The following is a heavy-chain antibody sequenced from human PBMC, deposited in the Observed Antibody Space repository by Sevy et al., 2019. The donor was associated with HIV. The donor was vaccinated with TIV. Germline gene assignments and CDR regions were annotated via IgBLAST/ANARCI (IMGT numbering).Heavy chain of an antibody. Sequence: GGSLRLSCAASGFTFSSYSMNWVRQAPGKGLEWVSYISSSSSTIYYADSVKGRFTISRDNAKNSLYLQMNSLRDEDTAVYYCAREGSIVVVPAAMPPAHYYYGMDVWGQGPTVTVSS. CDR2: ISSSSSTI. J-gene: IGHJ6*02. CDR1: GFTFSSYS. CDR3: AREGSIVVVPAAMPPAHYYYGMDV. D-gene: IGHD2-2*01. V-gene: IGHV3-48*02.